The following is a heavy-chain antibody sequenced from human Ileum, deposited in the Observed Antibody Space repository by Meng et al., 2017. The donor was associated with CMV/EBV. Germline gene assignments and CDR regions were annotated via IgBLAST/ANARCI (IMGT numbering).Heavy chain of an antibody. V-gene: IGHV3-21*01. CDR2: ISSSSSYI. CDR1: SYS. Sequence: SYSMNWVRQAPGKGLEWVSSISSSSSYIYYADSVKGRFTISRDNAKNSLYLQMNSLRAEDTAVYYCARRASPDSSGYYPMYNWFDPWGQGTLVTVSS. J-gene: IGHJ5*02. CDR3: ARRASPDSSGYYPMYNWFDP. D-gene: IGHD3-22*01.